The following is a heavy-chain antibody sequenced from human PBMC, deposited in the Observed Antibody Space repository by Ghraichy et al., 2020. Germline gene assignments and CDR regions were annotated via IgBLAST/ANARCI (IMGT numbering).Heavy chain of an antibody. CDR3: AREGPSSGWYYFDY. J-gene: IGHJ4*02. Sequence: GGSLRLSCAASGFTVSSNYMSWVRQAPGKGLEWVSVIYSGGSTYYADSVKGRFTISRDNSKNTLYLQMNSLRAEDTAVYYCAREGPSSGWYYFDYWGQGTLVTVSS. V-gene: IGHV3-53*01. D-gene: IGHD6-19*01. CDR1: GFTVSSNY. CDR2: IYSGGST.